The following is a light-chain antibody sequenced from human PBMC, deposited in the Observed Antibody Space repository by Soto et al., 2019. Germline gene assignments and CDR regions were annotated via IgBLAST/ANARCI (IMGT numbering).Light chain of an antibody. CDR2: ANN. CDR1: NRVIGTYDL. Sequence: QTAMAQPASMSGTPGQSITISCTGTNRVIGTYDLVSWYQQLPGKAPNFIIYANNKCPSGSSGRFSGSKSGNTASLTISGLQAEDEADYYCFSYAGSNTYVFATGIKVTLL. J-gene: IGLJ1*01. V-gene: IGLV2-23*01. CDR3: FSYAGSNTYV.